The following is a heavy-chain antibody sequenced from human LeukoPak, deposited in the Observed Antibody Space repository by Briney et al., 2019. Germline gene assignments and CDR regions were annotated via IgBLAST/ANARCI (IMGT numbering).Heavy chain of an antibody. V-gene: IGHV3-21*03. CDR1: GFTFSSYS. D-gene: IGHD3-22*01. CDR3: ARDHTDSYDYDRSTPR. Sequence: PGGSLRLSCAASGFTFSSYSMNWVRQAPGKGLEWVSSISSSSSYIYYADSVKGRFTISRDNAKNSLYLQMNSLRVEDTAVYYCARDHTDSYDYDRSTPRWGQGTLVTVSS. J-gene: IGHJ4*02. CDR2: ISSSSSYI.